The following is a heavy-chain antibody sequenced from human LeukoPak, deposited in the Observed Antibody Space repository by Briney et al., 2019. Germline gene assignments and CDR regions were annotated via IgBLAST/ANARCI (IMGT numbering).Heavy chain of an antibody. CDR2: IYNTGNT. CDR1: GGSISSGDYF. V-gene: IGHV4-31*03. J-gene: IGHJ5*02. D-gene: IGHD3-16*01. Sequence: PSQTLSLTCTVSGGSISSGDYFWSWIRQHPERGLEWIGYIYNTGNTYCNPSLKSRFTLSVDTSKNQFSLKLTSVTVADTAVYYCARRGGGRWFDPWGQGTLVTVSS. CDR3: ARRGGGRWFDP.